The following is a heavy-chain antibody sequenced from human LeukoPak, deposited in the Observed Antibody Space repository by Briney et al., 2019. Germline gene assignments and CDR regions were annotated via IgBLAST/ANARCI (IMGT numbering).Heavy chain of an antibody. Sequence: SETLSLTCTVSGGSISSYYWSWIRQPPGKGLEWIGYIYYSGSTNYNPSLKSRVTISVDTSKNQFSLKLSSVTAADTAVYYCAANSPGDCSTFQFDYWGQGTLVTVSS. CDR2: IYYSGST. D-gene: IGHD3-10*02. V-gene: IGHV4-59*08. J-gene: IGHJ4*02. CDR1: GGSISSYY. CDR3: AANSPGDCSTFQFDY.